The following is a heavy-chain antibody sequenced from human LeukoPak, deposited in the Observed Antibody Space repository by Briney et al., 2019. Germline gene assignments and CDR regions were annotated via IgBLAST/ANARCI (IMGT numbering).Heavy chain of an antibody. D-gene: IGHD2-21*01. CDR2: IYYSGST. Sequence: PSETLSLTCTVSGGSISSSSYYWGWIRQPPGKGLEWIGSIYYSGSTYYNPSLKSRVTISLYTSKNHFSLNLRSMQASDTAVYYCARAFCVGECFVLHIFFDSWGQGTLVTVSS. CDR1: GGSISSSSYY. J-gene: IGHJ4*02. CDR3: ARAFCVGECFVLHIFFDS. V-gene: IGHV4-39*02.